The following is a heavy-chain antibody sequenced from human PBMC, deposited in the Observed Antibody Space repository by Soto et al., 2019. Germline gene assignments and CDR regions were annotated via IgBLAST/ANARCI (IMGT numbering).Heavy chain of an antibody. V-gene: IGHV3-21*01. CDR1: GITFSSYS. Sequence: VQLVESGGGLVQPGGSLRLSCAASGITFSSYSMNWVRQAPGQGLEWVSSISSTGTYIDYADSVKGRFTISRDNAKNSLFLQMDSLRAEDAALYYCARETNPYSSSSHAFDIWGQGTMVTVSS. CDR2: ISSTGTYI. D-gene: IGHD6-6*01. CDR3: ARETNPYSSSSHAFDI. J-gene: IGHJ3*02.